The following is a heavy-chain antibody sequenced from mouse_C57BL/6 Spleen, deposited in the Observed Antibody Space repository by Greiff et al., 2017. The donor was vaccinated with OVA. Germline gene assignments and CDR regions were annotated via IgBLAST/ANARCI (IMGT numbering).Heavy chain of an antibody. CDR2: ILPGSGST. V-gene: IGHV1-9*01. D-gene: IGHD1-1*01. CDR3: ARTFYYGSSWNYAMDY. J-gene: IGHJ4*01. CDR1: GYTFTGYW. Sequence: VQLQQSGAELMKPGASVKLSCKATGYTFTGYWIEWVKQRPGHGLEWIGEILPGSGSTNYNEKFKGKATFTADTSSNTAYMQLSSLTTEDSAIYYCARTFYYGSSWNYAMDYWGQGTTVTVTS.